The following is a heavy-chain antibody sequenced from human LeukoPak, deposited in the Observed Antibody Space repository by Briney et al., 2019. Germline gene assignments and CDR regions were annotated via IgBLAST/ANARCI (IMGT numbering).Heavy chain of an antibody. V-gene: IGHV4-39*01. D-gene: IGHD5-24*01. CDR2: IYYSGST. Sequence: SETLSLTCTVSGGSISSSSYYWGWIRQPPGKGLEWIGSIYYSGSTYYNPSLKSRVTISVDTSKNHFSLKLSSVTAADTAVYYCARHSLMGMATIISYFDYWGQGTLVTVSS. CDR3: ARHSLMGMATIISYFDY. J-gene: IGHJ4*02. CDR1: GGSISSSSYY.